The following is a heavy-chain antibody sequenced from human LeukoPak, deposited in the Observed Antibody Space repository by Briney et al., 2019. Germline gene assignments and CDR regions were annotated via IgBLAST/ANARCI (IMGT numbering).Heavy chain of an antibody. J-gene: IGHJ4*02. CDR1: GGSISSSNYY. CDR3: ARHGVVAGLPAPEYYFDY. Sequence: SETLSLTCTVSGGSISSSNYYWGWIRQPPGKGLEWIGSIYYSGSTYYSPSLKSRVTISVDTSKNQFSLKLSSVTAADTAVCYCARHGVVAGLPAPEYYFDYWGQGTLVTVSS. V-gene: IGHV4-39*01. CDR2: IYYSGST. D-gene: IGHD2-15*01.